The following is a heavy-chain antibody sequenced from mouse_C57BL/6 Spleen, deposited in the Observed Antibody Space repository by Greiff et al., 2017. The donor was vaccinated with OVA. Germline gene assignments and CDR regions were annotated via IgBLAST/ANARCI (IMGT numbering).Heavy chain of an antibody. CDR2: FHPYNDDP. V-gene: IGHV1-47*01. Sequence: QVQLQRSGAELVKPGASVKMSCKASGYTFTTYPIEWMKQNHGQSLEWIGNFHPYNDDPKYNEKFKGKATLTVEKSSSTVYLELSRLTSDDSAVYYGARGSSSGYVGWCAYWGQGTLVTVSA. CDR1: GYTFTTYP. J-gene: IGHJ3*01. CDR3: ARGSSSGYVGWCAY. D-gene: IGHD3-2*02.